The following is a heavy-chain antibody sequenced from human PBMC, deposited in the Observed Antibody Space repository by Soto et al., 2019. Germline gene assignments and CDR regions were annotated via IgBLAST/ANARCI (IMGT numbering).Heavy chain of an antibody. CDR2: IGTSDNNI. D-gene: IGHD2-21*01. Sequence: GGSLRLSCAASGFTFTSYEFNWVRQAPGKGLEWISYIGTSDNNIYYADSVKGRFTVSRDNARNSLYLQMNSLRAEDTAIYYCAREELNCGGDCFAFWGQGALVTVSS. CDR3: AREELNCGGDCFAF. CDR1: GFTFTSYE. J-gene: IGHJ4*02. V-gene: IGHV3-48*03.